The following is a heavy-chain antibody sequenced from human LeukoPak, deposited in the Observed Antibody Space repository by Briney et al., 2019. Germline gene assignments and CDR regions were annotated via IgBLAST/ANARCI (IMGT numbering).Heavy chain of an antibody. V-gene: IGHV4-59*01. D-gene: IGHD6-13*01. CDR3: ARGRWYVDY. Sequence: SETLSLTCTVSGGSISSYYWTWLRQPPGKGLEWIGYIYYSGSTNYNPSLKSRVTISVDTSKNQFSLKLSSVTAADTAVYYCARGRWYVDYWGQGTLVTVSS. CDR2: IYYSGST. J-gene: IGHJ4*02. CDR1: GGSISSYY.